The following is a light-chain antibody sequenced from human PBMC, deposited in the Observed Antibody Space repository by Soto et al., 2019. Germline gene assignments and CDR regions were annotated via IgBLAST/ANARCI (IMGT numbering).Light chain of an antibody. V-gene: IGLV2-14*01. CDR3: SSYTSSTNYV. CDR2: EVS. Sequence: QSVLTQPASVSGSPGQSLTISCTGNSIDIAHYNSVSWYQQHPGKAPKLIIYEVSYRPSGISNRFSGSKSGNTASLTISGLQAEDEAYYYCSSYTSSTNYVFGTGTKATVL. CDR1: SIDIAHYNS. J-gene: IGLJ1*01.